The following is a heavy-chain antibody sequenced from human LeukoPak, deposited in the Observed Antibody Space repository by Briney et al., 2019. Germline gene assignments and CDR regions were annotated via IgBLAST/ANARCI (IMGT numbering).Heavy chain of an antibody. J-gene: IGHJ4*02. CDR2: IYYGGTT. CDR1: GGSIRSSGYF. Sequence: SETLSLTCSVSGGSIRSSGYFWGWIRQPPGKAPEWIGSIYYGGTTYYNPSLKSRVTISVDTSKKQFSLKLSSVTAADTAFYYCARQRDYYDSSGQSDFDSWGQGALVTVSS. CDR3: ARQRDYYDSSGQSDFDS. D-gene: IGHD3-22*01. V-gene: IGHV4-39*01.